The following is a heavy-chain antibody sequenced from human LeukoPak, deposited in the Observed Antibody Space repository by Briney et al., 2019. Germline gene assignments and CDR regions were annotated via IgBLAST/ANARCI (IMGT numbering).Heavy chain of an antibody. CDR2: IYPGDSDT. CDR1: GYSFTSYC. Sequence: GESLKISCKGSGYSFTSYCIGWVRQMPGKGLEWMVIIYPGDSDTRYSPSFQGQVTISADKSISTAYLQWSSLKASDTAMYYCARHGYHYGSGKEEIQHWGQGTLVTVSS. CDR3: ARHGYHYGSGKEEIQH. D-gene: IGHD3-10*01. V-gene: IGHV5-51*01. J-gene: IGHJ1*01.